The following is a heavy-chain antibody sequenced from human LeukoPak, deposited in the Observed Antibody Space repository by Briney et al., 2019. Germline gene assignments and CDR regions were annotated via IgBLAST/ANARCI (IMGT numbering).Heavy chain of an antibody. V-gene: IGHV1-46*01. CDR2: INPSGGST. CDR3: ARVPINCSGGSCNWFDP. Sequence: SVKVSCKASGYTFTSYYMHWVRQAPGQGLEWMGIINPSGGSTSYAQKFQGRVTMTRDTSTSTVYMELSSLRSEDTAVYYCARVPINCSGGSCNWFDPWGQGTLVTVSS. CDR1: GYTFTSYY. D-gene: IGHD2-15*01. J-gene: IGHJ5*02.